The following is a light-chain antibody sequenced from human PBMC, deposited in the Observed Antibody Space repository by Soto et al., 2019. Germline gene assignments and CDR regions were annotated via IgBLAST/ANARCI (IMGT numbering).Light chain of an antibody. Sequence: DIQITQSPSTLSASVGDRVTITCRASQSITIWLAWYQQKPGKAPKLLIYKASSLESGVPSRFSGSGSGTEFTLTISSLQPDDFATYYCQQYDSYSLWMFGQGTKVEIK. CDR3: QQYDSYSLWM. J-gene: IGKJ1*01. CDR1: QSITIW. CDR2: KAS. V-gene: IGKV1-5*03.